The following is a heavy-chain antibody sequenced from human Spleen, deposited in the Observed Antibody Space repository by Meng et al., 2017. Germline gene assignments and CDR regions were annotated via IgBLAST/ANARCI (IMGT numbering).Heavy chain of an antibody. CDR3: ATDPRSSLDTAMIQRGSGRIGDY. CDR2: ISYDGSNK. D-gene: IGHD5-18*01. CDR1: GFTFSSYA. Sequence: GESLKISCAASGFTFSSYAIHWVHQAPGKGLEWVAVISYDGSNKYYADSVKGRFTISRDNSKNTLYLQMNSMRAEDTAVYYWATDPRSSLDTAMIQRGSGRIGDYWGQGTQVTVSS. V-gene: IGHV3-30*01. J-gene: IGHJ4*02.